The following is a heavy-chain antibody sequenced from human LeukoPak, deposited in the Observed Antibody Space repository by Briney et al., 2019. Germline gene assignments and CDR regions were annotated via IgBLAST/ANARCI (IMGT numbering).Heavy chain of an antibody. CDR1: GFTFSDYA. CDR2: ISSDGSNQ. V-gene: IGHV3-30-3*01. CDR3: ARSPSTFDWLFPDAFDI. D-gene: IGHD3-9*01. J-gene: IGHJ3*02. Sequence: GGSLRLSCAASGFTFSDYAIHWVRQAPGKGLEWVAVISSDGSNQYYADSVKGRFTISRDNSKNTLYLQMNSLRAEDTAVYYCARSPSTFDWLFPDAFDIWGQGTMVTVSS.